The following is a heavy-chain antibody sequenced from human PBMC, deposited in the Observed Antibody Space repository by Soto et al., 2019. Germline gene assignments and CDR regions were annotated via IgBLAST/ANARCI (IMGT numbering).Heavy chain of an antibody. CDR3: ARVLDWQQLVYGPWFDP. D-gene: IGHD6-13*01. V-gene: IGHV4-31*03. CDR1: GGSISSGGYY. Sequence: QVQLQESGPGLVKPSQTLSLTCTVSGGSISSGGYYWSWIRQHPGKGLEWIGYIYYSGSTYYNPSLNSRVTISVDTSMNQFSLKLSSVTAADTPVYYCARVLDWQQLVYGPWFDPWGQGTLVTVSS. J-gene: IGHJ5*02. CDR2: IYYSGST.